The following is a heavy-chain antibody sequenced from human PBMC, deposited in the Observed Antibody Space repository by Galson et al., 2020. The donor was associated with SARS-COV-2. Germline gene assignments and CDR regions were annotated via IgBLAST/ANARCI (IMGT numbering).Heavy chain of an antibody. V-gene: IGHV3-48*03. Sequence: GESLKISCAASGFTFSTYEMNWVRQAPGKGLEWVSYISSSGNAIHYADSVKGRFTISRDNAKNSLYLQMNSLRGEDTAVYYCARAIRFGSGSPNFDYWGQGTLVTVSS. CDR1: GFTFSTYE. CDR3: ARAIRFGSGSPNFDY. D-gene: IGHD3-10*01. CDR2: ISSSGNAI. J-gene: IGHJ4*02.